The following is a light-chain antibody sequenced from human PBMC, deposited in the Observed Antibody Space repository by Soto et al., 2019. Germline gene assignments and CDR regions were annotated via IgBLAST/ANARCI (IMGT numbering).Light chain of an antibody. Sequence: QPVLTQPPSVSGTPGQRVTISCSGSNSNIGSHLVNWYQQVPGTAPRLLIYTNNQRPSGVPDRFSDSKSGTSASLAISGLQSEDEADYYCATWDGSLQSWVFGGGTKLTVL. J-gene: IGLJ3*02. V-gene: IGLV1-44*01. CDR3: ATWDGSLQSWV. CDR1: NSNIGSHL. CDR2: TNN.